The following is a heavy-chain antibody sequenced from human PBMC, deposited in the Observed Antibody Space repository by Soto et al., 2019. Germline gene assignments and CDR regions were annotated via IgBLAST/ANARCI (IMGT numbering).Heavy chain of an antibody. CDR3: ARDRTDSGYYTHWLDP. J-gene: IGHJ5*02. CDR2: IIPIFGTT. CDR1: GGTFGSDA. Sequence: SVKVSCKASGGTFGSDAITWVRQAPGQGLEWVGRIIPIFGTTNYAQNLQGRVTISADKSTLTSYMELHSLTSDDTALYYCARDRTDSGYYTHWLDPWGQGTQVTVSS. V-gene: IGHV1-69*06. D-gene: IGHD3-22*01.